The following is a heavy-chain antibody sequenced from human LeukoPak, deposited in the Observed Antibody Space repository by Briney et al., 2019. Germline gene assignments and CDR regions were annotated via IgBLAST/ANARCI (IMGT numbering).Heavy chain of an antibody. CDR2: ITGSDDKT. J-gene: IGHJ4*02. CDR1: GFTFSSAA. D-gene: IGHD3-22*01. Sequence: GGFVRLSCAASGFTFSSAAMTWVRQAPGQGLEWVSTITGSDDKTYYADSVKGRFTVSRDYSRNTLHLQMNSLRAEDTAIYDCAKGPQLGSGYHPDYWGQGTLVTVSS. V-gene: IGHV3-23*01. CDR3: AKGPQLGSGYHPDY.